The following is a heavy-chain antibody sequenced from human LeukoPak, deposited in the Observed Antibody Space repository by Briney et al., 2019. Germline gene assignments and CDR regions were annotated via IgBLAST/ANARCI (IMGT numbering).Heavy chain of an antibody. Sequence: PGGSLRLSRAASGFIFSSYWMDWVGHRPGKGLVYIACINTDGITTIYADSVTGRFTISRDNAKNTLYLQMNSLRAEDTAVYYCARSRTYGDYGRGLDYWGQGSLVTVPS. CDR1: GFIFSSYW. CDR3: ARSRTYGDYGRGLDY. V-gene: IGHV3-74*01. J-gene: IGHJ4*02. CDR2: INTDGITT. D-gene: IGHD4-17*01.